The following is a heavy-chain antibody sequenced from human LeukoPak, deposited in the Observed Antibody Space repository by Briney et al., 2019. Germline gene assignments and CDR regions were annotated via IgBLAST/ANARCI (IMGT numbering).Heavy chain of an antibody. D-gene: IGHD6-13*01. V-gene: IGHV1-2*02. CDR2: INPNSGGT. CDR3: ARAFSSSWYGPGDC. J-gene: IGHJ4*02. CDR1: GYTFTGYY. Sequence: ASVKVSCKASGYTFTGYYLHWVRQAPGQGLEWMGWINPNSGGTNYAQKFQGRVTMSRDTSISTVYMELSRLRSDDTAVYYCARAFSSSWYGPGDCWGQGTLVTVSS.